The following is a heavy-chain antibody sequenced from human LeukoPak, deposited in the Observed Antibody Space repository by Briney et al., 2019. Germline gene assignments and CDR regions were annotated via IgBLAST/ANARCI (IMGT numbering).Heavy chain of an antibody. Sequence: ASVKVSCKASGGTFSSYAISWVRQAPGQGLEWMGRIIPILGIANYAQKFQGRVTITADKSTSTAYMELSSLRSEDTAVYYCARALGYCSSTSCWGGYYGMDVWGQGTTVTVSS. CDR3: ARALGYCSSTSCWGGYYGMDV. D-gene: IGHD2-2*01. CDR1: GGTFSSYA. V-gene: IGHV1-69*04. J-gene: IGHJ6*02. CDR2: IIPILGIA.